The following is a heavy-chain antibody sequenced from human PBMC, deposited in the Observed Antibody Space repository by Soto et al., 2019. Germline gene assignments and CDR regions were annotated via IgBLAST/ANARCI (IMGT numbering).Heavy chain of an antibody. CDR3: AREKDVVVTRLNYYYYYGMDV. Sequence: PGGSLRLSCAASGFTFSSYWMHWVRQAPGKGLVWVSRINSDGSSTSYADSVKGRFTISRDNAKNTLYLQMNSLRAEDTAVYYCAREKDVVVTRLNYYYYYGMDVWGQGTTVTVSS. V-gene: IGHV3-74*01. CDR1: GFTFSSYW. D-gene: IGHD2-21*02. J-gene: IGHJ6*02. CDR2: INSDGSST.